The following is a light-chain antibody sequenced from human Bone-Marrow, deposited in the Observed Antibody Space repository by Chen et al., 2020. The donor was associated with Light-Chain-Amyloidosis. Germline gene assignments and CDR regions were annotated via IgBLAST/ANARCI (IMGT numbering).Light chain of an antibody. J-gene: IGLJ1*01. CDR1: SSNVAYYSL. CDR2: EGI. V-gene: IGLV2-23*01. Sequence: QSALPPPPSVSGSPGQSLTIPCTGTSSNVAYYSLVSCYQQHPGKAPKLILYEGIQRPSGVSSRFSGSMSGNTASLTISGLQTEDEADYFCYTYAGSATFVFGSATTVTVL. CDR3: YTYAGSATFV.